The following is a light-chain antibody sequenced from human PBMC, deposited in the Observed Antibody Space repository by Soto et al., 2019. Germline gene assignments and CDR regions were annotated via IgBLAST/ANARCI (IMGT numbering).Light chain of an antibody. CDR1: QSVSSY. V-gene: IGKV3-11*01. CDR3: QQHSNWPPYT. J-gene: IGKJ2*01. CDR2: DAS. Sequence: EIVLTQSPATLSLSPGERATLSCRASQSVSSYLAWYQQKPGQAPRLLIYDASNRATGIPARFSGSGSGTDFTLTISSLEPEDLAVYYCQQHSNWPPYTFGQGTKLEIK.